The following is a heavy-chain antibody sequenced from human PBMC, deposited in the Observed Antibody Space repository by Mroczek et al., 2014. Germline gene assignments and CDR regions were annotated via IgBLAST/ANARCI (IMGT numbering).Heavy chain of an antibody. Sequence: QVQLQESGPGLVKPSETLSLTCTVSGGSISSYYWSWIRQPPGKGLEWIGYIYYSGSTNYNPSLKSRVTISVDTSKNQFSLKLSSVTAADTAVYYCARGLAGYSSSWYRDWGQGTLVTVSS. V-gene: IGHV4-59*01. D-gene: IGHD6-13*01. CDR3: ARGLAGYSSSWYRD. CDR1: GGSISSYY. J-gene: IGHJ4*02. CDR2: IYYSGST.